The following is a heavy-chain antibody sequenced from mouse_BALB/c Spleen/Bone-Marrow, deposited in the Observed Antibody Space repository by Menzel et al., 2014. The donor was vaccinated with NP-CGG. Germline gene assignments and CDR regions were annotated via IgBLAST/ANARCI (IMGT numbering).Heavy chain of an antibody. V-gene: IGHV4-1*02. CDR1: GFDFSRFW. J-gene: IGHJ1*01. Sequence: EVKVEESGGGLVQPGGSLKVSCAASGFDFSRFWMSWVRQAPGKGLEWIGEINPDSSTINYTPSLKDKFIISRDSAKKTLYLQMSKVRSEDTAVYYCARRYGSSYRYWYFDVWGAGTTVTVSS. CDR2: INPDSSTI. CDR3: ARRYGSSYRYWYFDV. D-gene: IGHD1-1*01.